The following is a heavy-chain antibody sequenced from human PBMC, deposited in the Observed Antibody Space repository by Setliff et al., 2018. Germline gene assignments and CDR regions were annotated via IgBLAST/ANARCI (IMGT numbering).Heavy chain of an antibody. CDR1: GYTLTELS. D-gene: IGHD2-8*01. J-gene: IGHJ6*02. CDR2: FDPEDGET. CDR3: ARGLGYCTNGVCYTGWYYYYGMDV. Sequence: ASVKVSCKVSGYTLTELSMHWVRQAPGKGLEWMRGFDPEDGETIYAQKFQGRVTMAEDTSTDTAYMELSSLRSEDTAVYYCARGLGYCTNGVCYTGWYYYYGMDVWGQGTTVTVSS. V-gene: IGHV1-24*01.